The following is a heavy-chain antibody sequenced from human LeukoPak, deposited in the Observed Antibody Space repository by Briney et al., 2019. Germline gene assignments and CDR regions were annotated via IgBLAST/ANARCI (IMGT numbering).Heavy chain of an antibody. CDR3: ARDVEVVPAAIFSYYYYYMDV. CDR2: IYDSGST. J-gene: IGHJ6*03. D-gene: IGHD2-2*01. CDR1: GGSISSSSYY. V-gene: IGHV4-39*07. Sequence: PSETLSLTCTVSGGSISSSSYYWGWIRQPPGKGLEWIGSIYDSGSTYYNPSLKSRVTISVDTSKNQFSLKLSSVTAADTAVYYCARDVEVVPAAIFSYYYYYMDVWGKGTTVTVSS.